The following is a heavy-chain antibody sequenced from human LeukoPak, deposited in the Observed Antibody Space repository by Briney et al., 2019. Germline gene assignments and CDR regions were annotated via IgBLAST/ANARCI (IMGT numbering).Heavy chain of an antibody. J-gene: IGHJ4*02. D-gene: IGHD3-10*01. CDR1: GFTFSSYS. V-gene: IGHV3-21*01. CDR3: AKDSGITMVRGAPDY. Sequence: GGSLRLSCAASGFTFSSYSMNWVRQAPGKGLEWVSSISSSSSYIYYADSVKGRFTISRDNSKNTLYLQMNSLRAEDTAVYYCAKDSGITMVRGAPDYWGQGTLVTVSS. CDR2: ISSSSSYI.